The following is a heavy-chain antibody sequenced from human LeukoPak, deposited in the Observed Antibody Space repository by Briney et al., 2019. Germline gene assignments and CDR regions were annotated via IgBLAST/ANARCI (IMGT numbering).Heavy chain of an antibody. CDR2: ISGSGGST. CDR1: GFTFSSYA. V-gene: IGHV3-23*01. J-gene: IGHJ4*02. Sequence: PGESLRLSCAASGFTFSSYAMSWVRQAPGKGLEWVSAISGSGGSTYYADSVKGRFTISRDNSKNTLYLQMNSLRAEDTAVYYCAKDGNGYSSGWPFDYWGQGTLVTVSS. CDR3: AKDGNGYSSGWPFDY. D-gene: IGHD6-19*01.